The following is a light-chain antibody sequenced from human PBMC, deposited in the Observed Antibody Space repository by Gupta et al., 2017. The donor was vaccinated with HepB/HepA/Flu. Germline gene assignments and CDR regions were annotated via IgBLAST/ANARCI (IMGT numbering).Light chain of an antibody. CDR1: QSVSRY. Sequence: EIVLTQSPATLSLSPGERATVSCRASQSVSRYLAWYQQKPGQAPRILIYDAYNRATGIPARVSGSGSGTDFTLTSSSLEPEDFAGYYRQQRSNWTFGQGTKVEIK. J-gene: IGKJ1*01. CDR3: QQRSNWT. CDR2: DAY. V-gene: IGKV3-11*01.